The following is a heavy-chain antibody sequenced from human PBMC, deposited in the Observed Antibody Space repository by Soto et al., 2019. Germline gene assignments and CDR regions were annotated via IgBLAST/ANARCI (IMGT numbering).Heavy chain of an antibody. V-gene: IGHV1-2*02. D-gene: IGHD3-22*01. J-gene: IGHJ6*02. CDR2: INPNSGGT. Sequence: ASVKVSCKASGYTFTGYYMHWVRQAPGQGLEWMGWINPNSGGTNYAQKFQGRVTMTRDTSISTAYIELSRLRSDDTAVYYCARGNNKYYYASSGYYGGIDYYSGMDVWGQGTTVT. CDR3: ARGNNKYYYASSGYYGGIDYYSGMDV. CDR1: GYTFTGYY.